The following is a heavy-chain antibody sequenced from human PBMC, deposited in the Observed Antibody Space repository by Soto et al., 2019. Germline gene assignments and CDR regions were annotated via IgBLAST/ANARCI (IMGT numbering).Heavy chain of an antibody. V-gene: IGHV1-69*13. Sequence: SVKVSCKASGGTFSSYAISWVRQAPGQGLEWMGGIIPIFGTANYAQKFQGRVTITADESTSTAYMELSSLRSEDTAVYYCARAINSRFGEFLNWGQGTLVPVSS. CDR2: IIPIFGTA. J-gene: IGHJ4*02. CDR3: ARAINSRFGEFLN. CDR1: GGTFSSYA. D-gene: IGHD3-10*01.